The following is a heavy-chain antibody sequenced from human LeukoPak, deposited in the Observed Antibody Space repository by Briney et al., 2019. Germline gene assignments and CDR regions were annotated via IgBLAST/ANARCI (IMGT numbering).Heavy chain of an antibody. V-gene: IGHV4-4*02. D-gene: IGHD1-1*01. CDR3: ARIPGYSDYFDY. J-gene: IGHJ4*02. CDR1: GGSISSSNW. Sequence: NPSGTLSLTCAVSGGSISSSNWWSWVRQPPGKGLEWIGEIYHSGGTNYNPSLKSRVTISVDKSKNQFSLKLSSVTAADTAVYYCARIPGYSDYFDYWGQGTLVTVSS. CDR2: IYHSGGT.